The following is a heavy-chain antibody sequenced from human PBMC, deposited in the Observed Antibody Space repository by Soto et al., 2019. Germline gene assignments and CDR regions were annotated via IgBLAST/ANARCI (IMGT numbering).Heavy chain of an antibody. D-gene: IGHD6-19*01. V-gene: IGHV3-23*01. Sequence: PGGSMILSCAASGFTFSSYAMSWVRQAPGKGLEWVSAISGSGGSTYYADSVKGRFTISRDNSKNTLYLQMNSLRAEDTAVYYCAKGPIAQWLVPSFDPWGQGTLVTVSS. CDR1: GFTFSSYA. CDR2: ISGSGGST. CDR3: AKGPIAQWLVPSFDP. J-gene: IGHJ5*02.